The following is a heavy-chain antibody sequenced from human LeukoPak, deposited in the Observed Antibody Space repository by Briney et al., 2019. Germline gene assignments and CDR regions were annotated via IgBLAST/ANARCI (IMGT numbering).Heavy chain of an antibody. CDR2: INSGSTYI. CDR3: ARVSLGNNYSSGSYDY. J-gene: IGHJ4*02. CDR1: GFTFSSYN. Sequence: GGSLRLSCAASGFTFSSYNMNWVRQAPGKGLEWVSSINSGSTYINYADSVKGRFTISRDNAENSLYLQMSSLRAEDTAVYYCARVSLGNNYSSGSYDYWGQGTLVTVSS. D-gene: IGHD3-10*01. V-gene: IGHV3-21*01.